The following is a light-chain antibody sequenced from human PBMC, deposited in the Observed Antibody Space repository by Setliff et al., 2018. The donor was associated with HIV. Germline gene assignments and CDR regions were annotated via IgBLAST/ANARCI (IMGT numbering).Light chain of an antibody. CDR2: DTN. J-gene: IGLJ3*02. CDR1: TGPVTSGHY. V-gene: IGLV7-46*01. Sequence: QAVVTQEPSLAVSPGVTVTLTCGSSTGPVTSGHYPYWFQQKPGQAPNTVIYDTNHKHFWTPARFSGSLLGGKAALTLSGAQPEDDAEYFCLLAYNGAWVFGGGTKVTGL. CDR3: LLAYNGAWV.